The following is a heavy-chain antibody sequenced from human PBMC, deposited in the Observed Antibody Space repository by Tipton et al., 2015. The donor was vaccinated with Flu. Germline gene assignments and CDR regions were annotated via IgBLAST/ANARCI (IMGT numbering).Heavy chain of an antibody. J-gene: IGHJ4*02. CDR1: GDSMRSDYF. Sequence: TLSLTCTVSGDSMRSDYFWAWIRQAPGKGLEWIGNIHYSGSPHYNPSLKSRVTISADTSRKQFSLQLRSVTAADTAVYYCARDPSLGMPDYFDYWGQGTLVTASS. V-gene: IGHV4-38-2*02. D-gene: IGHD2-2*01. CDR2: IHYSGSP. CDR3: ARDPSLGMPDYFDY.